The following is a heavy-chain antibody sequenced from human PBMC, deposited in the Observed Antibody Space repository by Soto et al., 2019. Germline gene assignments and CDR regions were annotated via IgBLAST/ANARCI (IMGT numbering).Heavy chain of an antibody. CDR1: SGSINENYY. CDR3: PRAPLSPTLRTFDV. Sequence: SETLSLTCTVSSGSINENYYWNWIRQSQGKGLEWIGYVFHTGTTHYNPSLESRVTLSISTSKNQFSLTLTSVAASDTAIYYCPRAPLSPTLRTFDVWGPGTMVTVSS. J-gene: IGHJ3*01. V-gene: IGHV4-59*01. CDR2: VFHTGTT. D-gene: IGHD2-15*01.